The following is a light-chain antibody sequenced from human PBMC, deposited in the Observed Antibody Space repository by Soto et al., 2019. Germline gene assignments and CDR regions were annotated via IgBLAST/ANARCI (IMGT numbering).Light chain of an antibody. CDR1: SSDVGGYNY. V-gene: IGLV2-14*01. CDR2: DVS. CDR3: SSYTSSSTGV. Sequence: QSPLTQPASVSGSPGQSITISCTGTSSDVGGYNYVSWYQQHPGKAPKLMIYDVSNRPSGVSNRFSGSKSGNTASLTISGLQAEDEADYYCSSYTSSSTGVFGGGTQLTVL. J-gene: IGLJ3*02.